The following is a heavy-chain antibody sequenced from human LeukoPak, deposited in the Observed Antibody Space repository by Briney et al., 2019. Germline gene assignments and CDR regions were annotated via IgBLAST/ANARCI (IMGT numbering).Heavy chain of an antibody. Sequence: GASVKVSCKASGYTFTSYGISWVRQAPGQGLEWMGWISAYNGNTNYAQKLQGRVTMTTDTSTSTAYMELRSLRSDDTAVYYCARDRTDSGTPLGWFDPWGQGTLVTVSS. D-gene: IGHD1-26*01. CDR1: GYTFTSYG. V-gene: IGHV1-18*01. CDR2: ISAYNGNT. J-gene: IGHJ5*02. CDR3: ARDRTDSGTPLGWFDP.